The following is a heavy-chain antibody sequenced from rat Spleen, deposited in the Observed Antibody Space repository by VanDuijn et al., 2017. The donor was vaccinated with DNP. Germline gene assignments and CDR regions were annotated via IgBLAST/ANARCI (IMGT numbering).Heavy chain of an antibody. CDR3: VGSLPGYGYFDS. D-gene: IGHD1-4*01. CDR1: GYSITTSYR. J-gene: IGHJ2*01. CDR2: INSAGST. Sequence: EVQLQESGPGLVKPSQSLSLTCSVTGYSITTSYRWHWIRKFPGNKLEWMGYINSAGSTKYNPSLKSRISITRDTFKNQFFLQVNSVSTEDTATYHCVGSLPGYGYFDSWCQGVMVTVAS. V-gene: IGHV3-3*01.